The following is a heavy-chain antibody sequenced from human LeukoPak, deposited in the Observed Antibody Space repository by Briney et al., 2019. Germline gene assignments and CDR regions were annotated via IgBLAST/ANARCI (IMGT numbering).Heavy chain of an antibody. CDR3: ARFLSVVPAATWFDP. J-gene: IGHJ5*02. CDR2: INHSGST. D-gene: IGHD2-2*01. V-gene: IGHV4-34*01. Sequence: SENLSLTCAVYGGSFSGYYWSWIRQPPGKGLEWIGEINHSGSTNYNPSLKSRVTISVDTSKNQFSLKLSSVTAADTAVYYCARFLSVVPAATWFDPWGQGTLVTVSS. CDR1: GGSFSGYY.